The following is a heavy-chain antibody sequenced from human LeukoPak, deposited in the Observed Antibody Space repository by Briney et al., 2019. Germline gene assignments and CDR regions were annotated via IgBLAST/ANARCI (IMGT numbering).Heavy chain of an antibody. CDR1: GFTFCSYA. J-gene: IGHJ4*02. V-gene: IGHV3-23*01. D-gene: IGHD2-15*01. CDR3: AKEYCSGGNCYSFFDS. Sequence: GGSLRLSCEASGFTFCSYALSWVRQAPGKGLEWVSAISVYGASTYYADSVKGRFTISRDNSKNTLYLQMNSLRAEDTAIYYCAKEYCSGGNCYSFFDSWGQGTLVTVSS. CDR2: ISVYGAST.